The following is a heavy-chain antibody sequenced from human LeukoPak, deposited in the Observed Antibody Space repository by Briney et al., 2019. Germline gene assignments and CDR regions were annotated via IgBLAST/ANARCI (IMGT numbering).Heavy chain of an antibody. J-gene: IGHJ4*02. CDR2: IYYSGST. CDR3: ARSDSVWTSFDY. CDR1: GGSISSYY. V-gene: IGHV4-59*01. D-gene: IGHD3/OR15-3a*01. Sequence: PSETLSLTCTVSGGSISSYYWSWSRQPPGKGLEWIGYIYYSGSTNYNPSLKSRVTISVDTSKNQFSLKLSSVTAADTAVYYRARSDSVWTSFDYWGQGTLVTVSS.